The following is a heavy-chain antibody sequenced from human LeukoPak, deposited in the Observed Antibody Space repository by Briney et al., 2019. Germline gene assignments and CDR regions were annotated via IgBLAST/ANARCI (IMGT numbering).Heavy chain of an antibody. Sequence: GASAKVSCKVSGYTLTELSMHWVRQAPGKGLEWMGGFDPEDGETIYAQKFQGRVTMTEDTSTDTAYMELSSLRSEDTAVYYCATDFTGDSSGYCFDYWGQGTLVAVSS. CDR3: ATDFTGDSSGYCFDY. J-gene: IGHJ4*02. CDR1: GYTLTELS. V-gene: IGHV1-24*01. CDR2: FDPEDGET. D-gene: IGHD3-22*01.